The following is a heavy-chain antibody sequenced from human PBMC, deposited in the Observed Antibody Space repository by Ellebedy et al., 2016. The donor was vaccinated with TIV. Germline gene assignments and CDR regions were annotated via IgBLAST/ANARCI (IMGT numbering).Heavy chain of an antibody. Sequence: GESLKISCAASGFTFSSYAMHWVRQAPGKGLEWVAVISYDGSNKYYADSVKGRFTISRDNSKNTLYLQMNSLRAEDTAVYYCARVGMIVVVERYYFDYWGQGSLVTVSS. V-gene: IGHV3-30-3*01. CDR2: ISYDGSNK. D-gene: IGHD3-22*01. CDR1: GFTFSSYA. CDR3: ARVGMIVVVERYYFDY. J-gene: IGHJ4*02.